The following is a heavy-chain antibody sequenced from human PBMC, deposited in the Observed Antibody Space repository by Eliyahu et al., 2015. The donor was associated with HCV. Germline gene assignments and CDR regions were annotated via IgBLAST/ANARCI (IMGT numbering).Heavy chain of an antibody. CDR3: VRDNLNGWNYFDY. V-gene: IGHV3-21*01. CDR2: VSSSSNYI. Sequence: EVQLVESGGGLVKPGGSLRLXCAASGFXFSTYSMNWVRQAPGQGLEWVSSVSSSSNYIYYADSVKGRFTISRDNAKNSLYLQLNSLRAEDTAVYYCVRDNLNGWNYFDYWGQGTLVTVSS. CDR1: GFXFSTYS. J-gene: IGHJ4*02. D-gene: IGHD3-9*01.